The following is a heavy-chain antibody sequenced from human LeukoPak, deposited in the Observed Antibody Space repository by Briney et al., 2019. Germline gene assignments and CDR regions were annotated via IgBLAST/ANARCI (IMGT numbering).Heavy chain of an antibody. V-gene: IGHV4-61*02. D-gene: IGHD2-21*01. CDR3: ARDLAYCNNPSRFQPSNP. J-gene: IGHJ5*02. Sequence: SQTLSLTCTVSGGSISSGGYYWSWIRQPGGKGLEWVGRIYPSGSTDYNPSLKSRVAISVDTSKNQFSLKLSSVTAADTAVYYCARDLAYCNNPSRFQPSNPWGQGTLVTVSS. CDR2: IYPSGST. CDR1: GGSISSGGYY.